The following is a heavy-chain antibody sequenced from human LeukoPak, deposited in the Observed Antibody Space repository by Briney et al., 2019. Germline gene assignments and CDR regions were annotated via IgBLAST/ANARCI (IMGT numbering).Heavy chain of an antibody. CDR3: ARGRRFAYYYGSGSYYEFDY. V-gene: IGHV4-34*01. CDR1: GGSFSGYY. CDR2: INHSGST. J-gene: IGHJ4*02. Sequence: SETLSLTCAVYGGSFSGYYWSWIRQPPGKGLEWIGEINHSGSTNYNPSLKSRVTISVDTSKNQFSLELSSVTAADTAVYYCARGRRFAYYYGSGSYYEFDYWGQGTLVTVSS. D-gene: IGHD3-10*01.